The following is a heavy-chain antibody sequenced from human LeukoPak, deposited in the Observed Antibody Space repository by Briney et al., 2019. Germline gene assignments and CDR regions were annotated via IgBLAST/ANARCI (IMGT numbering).Heavy chain of an antibody. CDR1: GFTFSSYG. V-gene: IGHV3-30*18. D-gene: IGHD5-12*01. J-gene: IGHJ4*02. Sequence: PGRSLRLSCAASGFTFSSYGMHWVRQVPGKGLEWVAVISHDGNNKHYADSVKGRFTISRDNSKNTLNLQMNSLRAEDTAVYYCVKVCIVATITGGDYWGQGTLVTVSS. CDR3: VKVCIVATITGGDY. CDR2: ISHDGNNK.